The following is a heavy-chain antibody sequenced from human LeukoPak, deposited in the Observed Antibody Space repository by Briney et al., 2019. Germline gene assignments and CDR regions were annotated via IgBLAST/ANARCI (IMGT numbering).Heavy chain of an antibody. J-gene: IGHJ5*02. V-gene: IGHV3-7*05. D-gene: IGHD6-19*01. CDR3: AADPEYTSGA. CDR1: GFTFSSYW. Sequence: GGSLRLSCTASGFTFSSYWMNWVRQAPGKGLEWVANIKQDGSETYYVDSVKGRFTISRDNAKNSLFLQMNSLRAEDTAVYYCAADPEYTSGAWGQGTLVTVSS. CDR2: IKQDGSET.